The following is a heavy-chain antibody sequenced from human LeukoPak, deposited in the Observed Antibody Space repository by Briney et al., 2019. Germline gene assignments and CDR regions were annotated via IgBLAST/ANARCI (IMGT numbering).Heavy chain of an antibody. D-gene: IGHD5-12*01. V-gene: IGHV4-4*02. Sequence: SETLSLTCAVSGGSISSSNWWSWVRQPPGKGLEWIGEIYHSGSTNYNPSLKSRVIISIDKSKNQFSLKLSSVTAADTAVYYCARYRGGSGYHFDYWGQGTLVTVSS. CDR1: GGSISSSNW. CDR2: IYHSGST. CDR3: ARYRGGSGYHFDY. J-gene: IGHJ4*02.